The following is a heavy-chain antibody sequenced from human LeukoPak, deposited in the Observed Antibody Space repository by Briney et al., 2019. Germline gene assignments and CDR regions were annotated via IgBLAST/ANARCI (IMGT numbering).Heavy chain of an antibody. CDR1: GFPFSSYW. J-gene: IGHJ4*02. Sequence: GGSLRLSCTASGFPFSSYWMTWVRQAPGKGLEWVANIKQDGSKKSYVDSVKGRFTISRDNAKNSLYLQMNSLRAEDTAIYYCTRVGYIDEGIDYWGQGTLVTVSS. D-gene: IGHD5-24*01. V-gene: IGHV3-7*04. CDR3: TRVGYIDEGIDY. CDR2: IKQDGSKK.